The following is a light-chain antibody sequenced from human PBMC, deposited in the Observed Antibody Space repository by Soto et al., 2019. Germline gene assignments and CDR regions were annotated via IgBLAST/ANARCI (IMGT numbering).Light chain of an antibody. V-gene: IGLV2-23*01. CDR3: CSYASSSSYV. Sequence: QSALTQPASVSGSPGQSITISCSGTTSDVGGYNLVSWYQQHTAKAPKLLIYEGTQRPSGVSSRFSGSKPGNTASLTISGLQAEDEADYYCCSYASSSSYVFGTGTKVTVL. CDR1: TSDVGGYNL. J-gene: IGLJ1*01. CDR2: EGT.